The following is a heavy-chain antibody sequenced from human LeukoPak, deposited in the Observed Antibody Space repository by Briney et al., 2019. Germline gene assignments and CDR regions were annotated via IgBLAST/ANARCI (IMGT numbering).Heavy chain of an antibody. CDR2: INSEGDT. Sequence: PGGSLRLSCAISGSSVSSNVMDWVRQTPGKGLEWLSAINSEGDTFYADSVKGRFTISRDNSKNTLYLQMNSLRAEDTAVYYCARDFGDSSGYYFGSTDYYGMDVWGQGTTVTVSS. D-gene: IGHD3-22*01. J-gene: IGHJ6*02. CDR3: ARDFGDSSGYYFGSTDYYGMDV. V-gene: IGHV3-53*01. CDR1: GSSVSSNV.